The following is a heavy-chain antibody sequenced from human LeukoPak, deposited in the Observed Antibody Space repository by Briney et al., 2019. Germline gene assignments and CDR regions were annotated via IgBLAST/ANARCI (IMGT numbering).Heavy chain of an antibody. Sequence: GGSLRLSCAASGFTFSRYSMTWVRQAPGKGLEWVSFISTSSSTIYYADSMKGRFTISRDNAKNSLYLQMSGLRAEDTAIYYCAKGTGDTAYYFDFWGQGVLVTVSS. CDR3: AKGTGDTAYYFDF. CDR2: ISTSSSTI. J-gene: IGHJ4*02. D-gene: IGHD7-27*01. V-gene: IGHV3-48*04. CDR1: GFTFSRYS.